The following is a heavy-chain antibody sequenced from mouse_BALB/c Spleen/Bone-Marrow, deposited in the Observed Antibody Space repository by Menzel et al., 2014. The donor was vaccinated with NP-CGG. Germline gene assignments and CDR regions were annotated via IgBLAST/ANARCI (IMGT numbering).Heavy chain of an antibody. V-gene: IGHV7-3*02. CDR2: IRNKANGYTT. CDR3: ARDDYYAMDY. J-gene: IGHJ4*01. Sequence: EVMLVESGGGLVQPGGSLRPSCATSGFTFTDYYMSWVRQPPGKALEWLGFIRNKANGYTTEHSASVKGRFTISRDNSQGILYLQMNTLRAEDSATYYCARDDYYAMDYWGQGTSVTVSS. CDR1: GFTFTDYY.